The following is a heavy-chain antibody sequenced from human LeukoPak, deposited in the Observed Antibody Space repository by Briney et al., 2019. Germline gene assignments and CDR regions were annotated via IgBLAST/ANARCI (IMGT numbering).Heavy chain of an antibody. CDR2: IRYDGSNK. D-gene: IGHD3-9*01. Sequence: GGSLRLSCAASGFTFSSYGMHWVRQAPGKGLEWVAFIRYDGSNKYYADSVKGRFTISRDNSKNTLYLQMSSLRAEDTALYYCAKDYDDKFDYWGQGTQVTVSS. V-gene: IGHV3-30*02. CDR1: GFTFSSYG. J-gene: IGHJ4*02. CDR3: AKDYDDKFDY.